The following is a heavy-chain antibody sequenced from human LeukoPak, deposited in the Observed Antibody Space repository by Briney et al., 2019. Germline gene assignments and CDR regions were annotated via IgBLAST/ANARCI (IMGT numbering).Heavy chain of an antibody. Sequence: GGSLRLSCAASGFTVSSNYMNWVRQAPGKGLEWVSYISSSGSTIYYADSVKGRFTISRDNAKNSLYLQMNSLRAEDTAVYYCARGGFSSSWSKSWGQGTLVTVSS. D-gene: IGHD6-13*01. J-gene: IGHJ4*02. CDR2: ISSSGSTI. CDR3: ARGGFSSSWSKS. V-gene: IGHV3-48*03. CDR1: GFTVSSNY.